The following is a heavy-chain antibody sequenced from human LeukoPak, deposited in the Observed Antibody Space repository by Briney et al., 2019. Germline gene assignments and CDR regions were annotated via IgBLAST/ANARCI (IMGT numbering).Heavy chain of an antibody. J-gene: IGHJ4*02. Sequence: GASVKVSCKASGYTFTGYYIHWVRQATGQGLEWMGWMNPNSGNTGYAQKFQGRVTITRNTSISTAYMELSSLRSEDTAVYYCAGGFLWFGELYDRWGPADPASTNDYWGQGTLVTVSS. CDR2: MNPNSGNT. D-gene: IGHD3-10*01. CDR1: GYTFTGYY. V-gene: IGHV1-8*03. CDR3: AGGFLWFGELYDRWGPADPASTNDY.